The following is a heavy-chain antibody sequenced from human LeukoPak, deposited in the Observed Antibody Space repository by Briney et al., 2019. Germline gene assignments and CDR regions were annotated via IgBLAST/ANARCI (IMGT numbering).Heavy chain of an antibody. CDR3: ARMFVDFSRGAVTEATYYYYMDV. CDR2: IYTGGST. J-gene: IGHJ6*03. D-gene: IGHD3/OR15-3a*01. Sequence: SETLSLTCTVSGDSISSSNYYWSWIRQPAGKGLEWIGRIYTGGSTNYNPSLKSRVTMSVDTSKNQFSLKLSSVTAADTAVYFCARMFVDFSRGAVTEATYYYYMDVWGKGTTVTVS. CDR1: GDSISSSNYY. V-gene: IGHV4-61*02.